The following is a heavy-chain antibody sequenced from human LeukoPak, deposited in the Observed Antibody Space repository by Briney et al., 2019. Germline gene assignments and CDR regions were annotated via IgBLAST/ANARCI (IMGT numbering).Heavy chain of an antibody. CDR2: ISSSGSTI. D-gene: IGHD5-12*01. V-gene: IGHV3-48*04. CDR3: ARDRGGYDYRNYYYYYYMDV. J-gene: IGHJ6*03. CDR1: GFTFSSYW. Sequence: GGSLRLSCAASGFTFSSYWMNWVRQAPGKGLEWVSYISSSGSTIYYADSVKGRFTISRDNAKNSLYLQMNSLRAEDTAVYYCARDRGGYDYRNYYYYYYMDVWGKGTTVTISS.